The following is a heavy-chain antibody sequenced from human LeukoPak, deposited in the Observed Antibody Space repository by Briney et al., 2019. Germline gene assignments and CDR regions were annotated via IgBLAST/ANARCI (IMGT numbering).Heavy chain of an antibody. CDR3: ARHLAYSSWFDP. J-gene: IGHJ5*02. CDR2: IYYSGST. V-gene: IGHV4-39*01. D-gene: IGHD6-19*01. Sequence: PSETLSLTCTVSGGSISSSSYYWGWIRQPPGKGLEWIGSIYYSGSTYYNPSLKSRVTISVDTSKNQFSLKLSPVTAADTAVYYCARHLAYSSWFDPWGQGTLVTVSS. CDR1: GGSISSSSYY.